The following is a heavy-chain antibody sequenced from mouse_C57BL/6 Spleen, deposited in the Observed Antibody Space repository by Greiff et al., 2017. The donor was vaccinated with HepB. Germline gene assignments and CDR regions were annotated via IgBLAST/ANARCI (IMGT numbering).Heavy chain of an antibody. J-gene: IGHJ2*01. CDR1: GYAFSSSW. CDR2: IYPGDGDT. CDR3: AREHYGSSFDY. Sequence: VQLVESGPELVKPGASVKISCKASGYAFSSSWMNWVKQRPGKGLEWIGRIYPGDGDTNYNGKFKGKATLTADKSSSTAYMQLSSLTSEDSAVYFCAREHYGSSFDYWGQGTTLTVSS. V-gene: IGHV1-82*01. D-gene: IGHD1-1*01.